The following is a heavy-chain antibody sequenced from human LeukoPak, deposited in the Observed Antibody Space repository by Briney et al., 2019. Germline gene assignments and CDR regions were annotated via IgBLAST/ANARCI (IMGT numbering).Heavy chain of an antibody. Sequence: SETLSLTCTVSGGSISSSSYYWGGSRQPPGKGLEWIVSAYYSASTYHNPSLKSRVTISVDTSKNQFSLKLSSVTAADTAVYYCAKVGVGAQRLDYWGQGTLVTVSS. CDR3: AKVGVGAQRLDY. CDR1: GGSISSSSYY. CDR2: AYYSAST. J-gene: IGHJ4*02. V-gene: IGHV4-39*07. D-gene: IGHD1-26*01.